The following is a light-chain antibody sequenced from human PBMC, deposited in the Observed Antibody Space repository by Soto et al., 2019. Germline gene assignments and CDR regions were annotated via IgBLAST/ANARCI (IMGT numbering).Light chain of an antibody. Sequence: DIQLTQSPSFLSASVGDRVTIACRASQGISSYLAWYQQKPGKAPKLLIYAASTLHSGLPSRFSCSGAGTEFTRTISSLQPEDVETYACQQLNSYPITFGQGTRLEIK. J-gene: IGKJ5*01. V-gene: IGKV1-9*01. CDR1: QGISSY. CDR2: AAS. CDR3: QQLNSYPIT.